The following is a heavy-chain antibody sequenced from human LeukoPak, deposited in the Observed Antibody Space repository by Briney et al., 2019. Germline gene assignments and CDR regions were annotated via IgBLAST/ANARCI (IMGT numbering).Heavy chain of an antibody. CDR2: ISSSSDYI. CDR3: ARDRGGFWSGYYSNGAFDI. V-gene: IGHV3-21*01. D-gene: IGHD3-3*01. J-gene: IGHJ3*02. Sequence: GGSLRLFCAASGFPFSSYSMNWVRQAPGKGLEWVSYISSSSDYIYYADSAKGRFTISRDNAEHSLFLQMNSLRADDTAVYYCARDRGGFWSGYYSNGAFDIWGQGTMVTVSS. CDR1: GFPFSSYS.